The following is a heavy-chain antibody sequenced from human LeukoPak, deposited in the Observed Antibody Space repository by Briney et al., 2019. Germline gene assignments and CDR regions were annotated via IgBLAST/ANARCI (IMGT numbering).Heavy chain of an antibody. J-gene: IGHJ6*02. D-gene: IGHD6-19*01. CDR3: AREQWLGQNYCYGMDV. CDR1: GGSISSYY. Sequence: SETLSLTCTVSGGSISSYYWSWIRQPPGKGLEWIGYIYYSGSTNYNPSLKSRVTISVDTSKNQFSLKLSSVTAADTAVYYCAREQWLGQNYCYGMDVWGQGTTVTVSS. CDR2: IYYSGST. V-gene: IGHV4-59*01.